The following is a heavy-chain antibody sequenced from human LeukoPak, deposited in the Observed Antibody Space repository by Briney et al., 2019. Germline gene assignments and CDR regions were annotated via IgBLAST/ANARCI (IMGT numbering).Heavy chain of an antibody. CDR3: ARKDSPEYYFDY. CDR2: INGDGTIA. CDR1: GFTFRSYW. V-gene: IGHV3-74*01. Sequence: GGSLRLSCAASGFTFRSYWMEWVRQAPGKGLVWVSRINGDGTIANYADSVKGRFTISRDNAKNSLYLQMNSLRAEDTAVYYCARKDSPEYYFDYWGQGTLVTVSS. J-gene: IGHJ4*02. D-gene: IGHD1-14*01.